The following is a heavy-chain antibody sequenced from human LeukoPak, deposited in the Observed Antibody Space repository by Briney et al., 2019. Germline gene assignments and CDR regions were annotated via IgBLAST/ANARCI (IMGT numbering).Heavy chain of an antibody. CDR3: ARHRRMVRGVTPHYYYMDV. Sequence: SETLSLTCTVSGGSISSYYWSWIRQSAGKGLEWIGRIYTSGSTNHNPSLKSRVTISVDTSKNQFSLKLSSVTAADTAVYYCARHRRMVRGVTPHYYYMDVWGKGTTVTISS. V-gene: IGHV4-4*07. CDR1: GGSISSYY. J-gene: IGHJ6*03. CDR2: IYTSGST. D-gene: IGHD3-10*01.